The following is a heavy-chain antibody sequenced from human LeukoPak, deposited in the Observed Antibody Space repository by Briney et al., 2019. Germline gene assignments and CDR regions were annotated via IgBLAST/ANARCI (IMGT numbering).Heavy chain of an antibody. Sequence: ESGPTLVNPTQTLTLTCTFSGFSLSTSGVGVGWIRQPPGKALEWLALIYWNDDKRYSPSLKSRLTITKDTSKNQVVLTMTNMDPVDTATYYCAHQGIVGATGDAFDIWGQGTMVTVSS. CDR1: GFSLSTSGVG. D-gene: IGHD1-26*01. CDR3: AHQGIVGATGDAFDI. CDR2: IYWNDDK. V-gene: IGHV2-5*01. J-gene: IGHJ3*02.